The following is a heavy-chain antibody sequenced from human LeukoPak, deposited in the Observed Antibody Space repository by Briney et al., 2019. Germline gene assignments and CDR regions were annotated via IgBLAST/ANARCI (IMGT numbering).Heavy chain of an antibody. V-gene: IGHV3-7*01. Sequence: GGSLRLSCAASGFTFSSYCMTWVRQAPGKGLEWVANINEDGSEEYFVDSVKGRFTISRDNAKNSLHLQMNSLRAEDTAVYYCATYSGSSSIDYWGQGTLVTVSS. J-gene: IGHJ4*02. D-gene: IGHD1-26*01. CDR3: ATYSGSSSIDY. CDR2: INEDGSEE. CDR1: GFTFSSYC.